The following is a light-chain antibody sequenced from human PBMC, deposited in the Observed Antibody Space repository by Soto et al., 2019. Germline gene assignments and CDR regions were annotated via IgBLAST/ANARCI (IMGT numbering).Light chain of an antibody. CDR2: EVS. CDR3: SSYRTMSSLV. V-gene: IGLV2-14*01. CDR1: SDDIGDYNY. J-gene: IGLJ2*01. Sequence: QSALTQPASVSGSPGQSITISCTGTSDDIGDYNYVSWYQQHPVEAPKLIIYEVSARPSGVSSRFSGSKSANTASLTITGIQAEDEADYYCSSYRTMSSLVFGGGTQLTVL.